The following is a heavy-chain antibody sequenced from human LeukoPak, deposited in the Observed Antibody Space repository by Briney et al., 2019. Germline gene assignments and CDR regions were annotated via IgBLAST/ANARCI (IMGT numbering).Heavy chain of an antibody. CDR1: GGSISSGDYY. J-gene: IGHJ4*02. CDR2: IYYSGST. Sequence: SQTLSLTCTVSGGSISSGDYYWSWIRQPPGKGLEWIGYIYYSGSTYYNPSLKSRVTISVDTSKSQFSLKLSSVTAADTAVYYCAIQWLGRGDDYWGQGTLVTVSS. V-gene: IGHV4-30-4*01. D-gene: IGHD6-19*01. CDR3: AIQWLGRGDDY.